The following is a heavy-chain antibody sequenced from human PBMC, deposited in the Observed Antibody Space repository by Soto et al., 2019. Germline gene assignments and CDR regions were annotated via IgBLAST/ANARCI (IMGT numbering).Heavy chain of an antibody. J-gene: IGHJ4*02. D-gene: IGHD6-19*01. Sequence: LRLSCAASGFTFSSYGMHWVRQAPGKGLEWVAVISYDGSNKYYADSVKGRFTISRDNSKNTLYLQMNSLRAEDTAVYYCAKDQEQWLVSPVHYWGQGTLVTVSS. CDR3: AKDQEQWLVSPVHY. CDR2: ISYDGSNK. V-gene: IGHV3-30*18. CDR1: GFTFSSYG.